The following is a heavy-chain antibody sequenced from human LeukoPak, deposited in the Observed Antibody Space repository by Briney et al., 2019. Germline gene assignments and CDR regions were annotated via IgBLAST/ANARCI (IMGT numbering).Heavy chain of an antibody. Sequence: PGGSLRLSCAASGFTFSSYGMHWVRQAPAKGLEWVAVISYDGSNKYYADSVKGRFTISRDNSKNTLYLQMNSLRAEDTAVYYCAKSDSSGYYDYWGQGTLVTVSS. D-gene: IGHD3-22*01. CDR3: AKSDSSGYYDY. V-gene: IGHV3-30*18. CDR1: GFTFSSYG. CDR2: ISYDGSNK. J-gene: IGHJ4*02.